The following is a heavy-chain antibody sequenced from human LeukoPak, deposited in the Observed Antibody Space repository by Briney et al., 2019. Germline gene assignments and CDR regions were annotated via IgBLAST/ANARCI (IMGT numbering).Heavy chain of an antibody. CDR1: GFTFSSYSM. CDR2: ICLDGRI. J-gene: IGHJ4*02. D-gene: IGHD2-15*01. V-gene: IGHV4-4*01. Sequence: GSLRLSCAASGFTFSSYSMNWVRQPPGKGLEWIGEICLDGRIHYTPSLRSRISISIDRSKAQFSLNLISVTAADMAIYFCASQGGLRNDFWGQGILVTVSS. CDR3: ASQGGLRNDF.